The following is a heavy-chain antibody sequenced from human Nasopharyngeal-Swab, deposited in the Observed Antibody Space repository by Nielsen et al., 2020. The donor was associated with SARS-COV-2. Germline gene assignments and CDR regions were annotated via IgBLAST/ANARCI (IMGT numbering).Heavy chain of an antibody. D-gene: IGHD3-9*01. CDR3: ARWGILTGYDVGLDY. CDR2: IGTAGDT. Sequence: GESLKISCAASGFTFSSYDMHWVRQATGKGLEWVSAIGTAGDTYYPGSVKGRFTISRENAKNSLYLQMNSLRAEDTAVYYCARWGILTGYDVGLDYWGQGILVTVSS. V-gene: IGHV3-13*01. J-gene: IGHJ4*02. CDR1: GFTFSSYD.